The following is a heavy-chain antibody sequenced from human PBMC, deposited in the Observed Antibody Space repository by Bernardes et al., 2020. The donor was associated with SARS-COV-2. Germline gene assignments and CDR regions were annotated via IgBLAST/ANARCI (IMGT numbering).Heavy chain of an antibody. V-gene: IGHV3-15*05. CDR3: AALDR. D-gene: IGHD3-3*02. J-gene: IGHJ4*01. CDR1: GFTVADTT. Sequence: GGSLILSCAGSGFTVADTTMIWVRQGPGKGLEWVGRLKRKADGGTADYAAPVEGRFTISRDESRNTFSLEMNSLTIEDTATYYCAALDRWGQGTLVTVSS. CDR2: LKRKADGGTA.